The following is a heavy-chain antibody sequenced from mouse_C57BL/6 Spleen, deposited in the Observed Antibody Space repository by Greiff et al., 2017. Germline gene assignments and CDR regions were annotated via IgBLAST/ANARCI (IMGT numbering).Heavy chain of an antibody. CDR1: GYTFTDYY. V-gene: IGHV1-26*01. Sequence: EVQLQQSGPELVKPGASVKISCKASGYTFTDYYMNWVKQSHGKSLEWIGDINPNNGGTSYNQKFKGKATLTVDKSSSTAYMELRSLTSEDSAVYYCASANWDGDDYWGQGTTLTVSS. J-gene: IGHJ2*01. D-gene: IGHD4-1*01. CDR3: ASANWDGDDY. CDR2: INPNNGGT.